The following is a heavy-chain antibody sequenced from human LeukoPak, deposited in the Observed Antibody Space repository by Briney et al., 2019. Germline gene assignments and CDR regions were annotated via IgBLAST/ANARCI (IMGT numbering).Heavy chain of an antibody. CDR2: INHSGST. CDR1: GGSFSGYY. D-gene: IGHD3-10*01. J-gene: IGHJ4*02. V-gene: IGHV4-34*01. CDR3: ARRSWYRVFDY. Sequence: SETLSLTCAVYGGSFSGYYWSWLRQPPGKGLEWIGEINHSGSTNYNPSLKSRVTISVDTSKNQFSLKLSSVTAADTAVYYCARRSWYRVFDYWGQGTLVTVSS.